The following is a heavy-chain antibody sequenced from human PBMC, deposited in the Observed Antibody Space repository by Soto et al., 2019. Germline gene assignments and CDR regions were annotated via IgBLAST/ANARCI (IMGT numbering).Heavy chain of an antibody. CDR3: ARLRFLEWLPGGMDV. Sequence: PWESLKISCKGSGYSFTSYWISWVRQMPGKGLEWMGRIDPSDSYTNYSPSFQGHVTISADKSISTDYLQWSSLKASDTAMYYCARLRFLEWLPGGMDVWGQGTTGTVSS. CDR2: IDPSDSYT. V-gene: IGHV5-10-1*01. D-gene: IGHD3-3*01. J-gene: IGHJ6*02. CDR1: GYSFTSYW.